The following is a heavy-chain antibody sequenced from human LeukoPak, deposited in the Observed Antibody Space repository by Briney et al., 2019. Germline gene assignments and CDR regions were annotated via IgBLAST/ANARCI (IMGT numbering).Heavy chain of an antibody. D-gene: IGHD1-26*01. V-gene: IGHV1-69*04. Sequence: SVKVSCKASGGTFSSYTISWVRQAPGQGLEWMGRIIPILGIANYAQKFQGRVTITADKSTSTAYMELSSLRSEDTAVYHCARDRGSYSPFDYWGQGTLVTVSS. CDR2: IIPILGIA. CDR3: ARDRGSYSPFDY. CDR1: GGTFSSYT. J-gene: IGHJ4*02.